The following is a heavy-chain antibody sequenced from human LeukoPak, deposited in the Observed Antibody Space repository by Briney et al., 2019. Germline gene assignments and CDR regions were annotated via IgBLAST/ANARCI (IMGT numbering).Heavy chain of an antibody. Sequence: TGGSLRLSCAASGFTFSSYSMTWVRQAPGKGLEWVSVISGSATSTYYADSVKGRFTIFRDNSKNTLYLQVNSLRAGDTAVYYCARAAMVRGVDYFDYWGQGTLVTVSS. CDR3: ARAAMVRGVDYFDY. D-gene: IGHD3-10*01. J-gene: IGHJ4*02. CDR1: GFTFSSYS. V-gene: IGHV3-23*01. CDR2: ISGSATST.